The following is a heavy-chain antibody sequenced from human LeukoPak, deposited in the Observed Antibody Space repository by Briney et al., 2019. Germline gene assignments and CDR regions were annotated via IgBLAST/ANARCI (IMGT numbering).Heavy chain of an antibody. V-gene: IGHV3-30*04. D-gene: IGHD6-13*01. CDR3: ARDEYSSSWYERYYYYGMDV. CDR2: ISYDERNK. Sequence: PGGSLRLSCAASGFTFSSYAMHWVRQAPGKGLEWLAVISYDERNKIYADSVKGRFTISRDNSKNTLYLQMNSLRAEDTAVYYCARDEYSSSWYERYYYYGMDVWGQGTTVTVSS. CDR1: GFTFSSYA. J-gene: IGHJ6*02.